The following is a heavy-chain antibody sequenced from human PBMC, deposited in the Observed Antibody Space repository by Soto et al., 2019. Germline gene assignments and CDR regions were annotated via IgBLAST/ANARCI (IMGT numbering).Heavy chain of an antibody. D-gene: IGHD2-2*01. J-gene: IGHJ6*03. CDR1: GYTFTSYD. Sequence: ASVKVSCKASGYTFTSYDINWVRQATGQGLEWMGWMNPNSGNTGYAQKFQGRVTMTRNTSISTAYMELSSLRSEDTAVYYCARGRGDIVVVPAAMQYYYYYYMDVWGKGTTVTVS. V-gene: IGHV1-8*01. CDR2: MNPNSGNT. CDR3: ARGRGDIVVVPAAMQYYYYYYMDV.